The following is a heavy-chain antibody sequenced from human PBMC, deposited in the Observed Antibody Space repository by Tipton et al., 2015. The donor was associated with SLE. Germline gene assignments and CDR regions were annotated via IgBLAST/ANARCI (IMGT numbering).Heavy chain of an antibody. CDR1: GFTFSNNW. CDR3: AKAGIVGDWFDP. V-gene: IGHV3-7*01. J-gene: IGHJ5*02. CDR2: IREDGSEK. D-gene: IGHD1-26*01. Sequence: QLVQSGGGLVQPGGSLRLSCAVSGFTFSNNWMAWVRQAPGKGLEWVAHIREDGSEKFYVDSVRGRFALSRDNAKNSLSLHMNNLRAEDTAVYYCAKAGIVGDWFDPWGQGTLVTVSS.